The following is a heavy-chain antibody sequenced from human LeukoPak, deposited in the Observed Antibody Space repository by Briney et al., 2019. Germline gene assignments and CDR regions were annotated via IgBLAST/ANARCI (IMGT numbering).Heavy chain of an antibody. CDR1: GGSISSGGYY. Sequence: SQTLSLTCTVSGGSISSGGYYWSWIRQPPGKGLEWIGYIYHSGSTYYHPSLKSQVTLSVDWSKNQFSLKLSSVTAADTAVYYCARIAAGCGVVIREDYYYYMDVWGKGTTVTV. CDR3: ARIAAGCGVVIREDYYYYMDV. D-gene: IGHD3-3*01. CDR2: IYHSGST. V-gene: IGHV4-30-2*01. J-gene: IGHJ6*03.